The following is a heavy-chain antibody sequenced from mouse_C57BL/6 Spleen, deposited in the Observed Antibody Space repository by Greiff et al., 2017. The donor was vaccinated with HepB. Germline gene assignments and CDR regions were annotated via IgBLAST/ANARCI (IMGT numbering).Heavy chain of an antibody. CDR1: GFTFSNYW. Sequence: EVMLVESGGGLVQPGGSMKLSCVASGFTFSNYWMNWVRQSPEKGLEWVAQIRLKSDNYATHYAVSVKGRFTISRDDSKSSVYLQMNNLRAEDTGIYYCTAELGRLFAYWGQGTLVTVSA. CDR2: IRLKSDNYAT. V-gene: IGHV6-3*01. J-gene: IGHJ3*01. D-gene: IGHD4-1*01. CDR3: TAELGRLFAY.